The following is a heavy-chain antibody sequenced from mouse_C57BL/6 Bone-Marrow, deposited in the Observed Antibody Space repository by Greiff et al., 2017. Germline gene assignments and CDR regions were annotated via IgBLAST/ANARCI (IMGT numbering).Heavy chain of an antibody. CDR1: GFNIKDDY. Sequence: VQLQQSGAELVRPGASVKLSCTASGFNIKDDYMHWVKQRPEQGLEWIGWIDPENGNTEYASKFQGKATITADTSSNTAYLQLSSLTSEDTAVYYCTTWGYYGSMDYWGQGTSGTVSS. CDR3: TTWGYYGSMDY. CDR2: IDPENGNT. D-gene: IGHD1-1*01. V-gene: IGHV14-4*01. J-gene: IGHJ4*01.